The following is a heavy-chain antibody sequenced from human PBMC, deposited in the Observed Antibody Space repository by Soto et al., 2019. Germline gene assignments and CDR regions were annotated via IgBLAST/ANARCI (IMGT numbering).Heavy chain of an antibody. Sequence: QAQLVQSGAEVKEPGASVKVSCKASGFTFTSYRINWVRQAPGQGLEWMGWISAYNGSTTYAQKLQGRVTMTTDTSTSAAYMEVRSLRSDDTAVYYCAREWWGVDKPLDMNWCNPLGQGTLVTVSS. D-gene: IGHD5-12*01. CDR2: ISAYNGST. CDR1: GFTFTSYR. CDR3: AREWWGVDKPLDMNWCNP. J-gene: IGHJ5*02. V-gene: IGHV1-18*01.